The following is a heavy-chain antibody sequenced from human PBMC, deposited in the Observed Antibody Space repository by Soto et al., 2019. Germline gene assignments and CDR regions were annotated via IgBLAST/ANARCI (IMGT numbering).Heavy chain of an antibody. Sequence: EVQLLESGGGLVQPGGSLRLSCAASGFTFSSYAMSWVRQAPGKGLEWVSAISGSGGSTYYADSVKGRFTISRDNSQNTLYLQMNSLRAEDTAVYYCAKDPLRFLEWPESAYFDSWGQGTLVTVSS. CDR2: ISGSGGST. D-gene: IGHD3-3*01. J-gene: IGHJ4*02. V-gene: IGHV3-23*01. CDR3: AKDPLRFLEWPESAYFDS. CDR1: GFTFSSYA.